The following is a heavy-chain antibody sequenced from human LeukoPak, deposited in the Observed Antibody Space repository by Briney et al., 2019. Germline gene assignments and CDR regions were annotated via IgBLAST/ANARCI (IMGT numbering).Heavy chain of an antibody. CDR1: IYILCLYA. D-gene: IGHD5-12*01. CDR2: ISGSGCNT. Sequence: GGSLRFFCAPSIYILCLYAVLGPRQAPGKGREGVSAISGSGCNTLYADSVKGRFTIPRHNSKNTVYLKMNSVRAEDTGVYHCAKDVYSGYDSFYCEDWGEGTLVTVSS. CDR3: AKDVYSGYDSFYCED. V-gene: IGHV3-23*01. J-gene: IGHJ4*02.